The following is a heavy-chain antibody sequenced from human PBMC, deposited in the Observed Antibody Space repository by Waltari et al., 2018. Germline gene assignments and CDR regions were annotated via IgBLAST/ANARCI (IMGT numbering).Heavy chain of an antibody. Sequence: EVQLVESGGGLIQPGGSVRLSCAASGFPVSSNDRSWVCKAPGKGLEWVSVIYSGGITYYADSVKGRFTISRDNSKNTLYLQMNSLRAEDTAVYYCARETSILGNWGQGTLVTVSS. J-gene: IGHJ4*02. CDR1: GFPVSSND. V-gene: IGHV3-53*01. CDR3: ARETSILGN. CDR2: IYSGGIT. D-gene: IGHD2-21*01.